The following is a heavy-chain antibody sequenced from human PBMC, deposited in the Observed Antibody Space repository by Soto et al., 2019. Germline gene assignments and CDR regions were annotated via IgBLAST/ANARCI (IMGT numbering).Heavy chain of an antibody. CDR1: GGSISSSSYY. J-gene: IGHJ6*03. CDR2: IYYSGST. D-gene: IGHD3-10*01. Sequence: SETLSLTCTVSGGSISSSSYYWGWIRQPPGKGLEWIGSIYYSGSTYYNPSLKSRVTISVDTSKNQFSLKLSSVTAADTAVYYCARLHYYGSDYYYYYYMDVWGKGTTVTVSS. V-gene: IGHV4-39*01. CDR3: ARLHYYGSDYYYYYYMDV.